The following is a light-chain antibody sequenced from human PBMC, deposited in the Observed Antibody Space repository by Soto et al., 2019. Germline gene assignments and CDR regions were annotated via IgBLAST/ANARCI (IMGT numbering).Light chain of an antibody. V-gene: IGKV3-20*01. CDR1: QSLTSTY. CDR2: GAS. J-gene: IGKJ1*01. CDR3: QQYYSSPAT. Sequence: EIVLTQSPGTLSLSPGERATLSCRASQSLTSTYLAWYHHKPGQAPRLLIYGASSRAAGIPDRFSGSGSGTDFTLTLTRLEPEDFAVYYCQQYYSSPATFGQGTKVEIK.